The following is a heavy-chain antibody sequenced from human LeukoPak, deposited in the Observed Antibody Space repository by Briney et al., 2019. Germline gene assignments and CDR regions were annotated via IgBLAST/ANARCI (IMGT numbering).Heavy chain of an antibody. D-gene: IGHD2-8*01. CDR2: ISSSSSYI. CDR1: GFTFSSYS. J-gene: IGHJ6*02. CDR3: ARSVRYCTNGVCYQGMGV. Sequence: GGSLRLSCAASGFTFSSYSMNWVRQAPGKGLEWVSSISSSSSYIYYADSVKGRFTISRDNAKNSLYLQMNSLRAEDTAVYYCARSVRYCTNGVCYQGMGVWGQGTTVTVSS. V-gene: IGHV3-21*01.